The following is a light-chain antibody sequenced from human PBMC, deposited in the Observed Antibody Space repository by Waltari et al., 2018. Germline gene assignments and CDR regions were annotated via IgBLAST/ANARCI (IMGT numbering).Light chain of an antibody. CDR3: QQYNNWPLFS. J-gene: IGKJ3*01. CDR1: QSVSSS. V-gene: IGKV3-15*01. Sequence: EIVMTQSPATLSVSAGERATPSCRASQSVSSSLAWYQQKPGQAPRLLIYDASTRATGIPARFSGSGSGTEFTLTISSLQSEDFAVYYCQQYNNWPLFSFGPGTKVDIK. CDR2: DAS.